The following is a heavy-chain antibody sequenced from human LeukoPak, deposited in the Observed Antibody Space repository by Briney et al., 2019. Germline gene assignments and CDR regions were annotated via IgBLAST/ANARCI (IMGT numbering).Heavy chain of an antibody. J-gene: IGHJ4*02. CDR3: ATDAEYSSSSERHY. CDR1: GYTLTELS. V-gene: IGHV1-24*01. Sequence: ASVKVSCKASGYTLTELSMHWVRQAPGKGLEWMGGFDPEDGETIYAQKFQGRVTMTEDTSTDTAYMELSSLRSEDTAVYYCATDAEYSSSSERHYWGQGTLVTVSS. CDR2: FDPEDGET. D-gene: IGHD6-6*01.